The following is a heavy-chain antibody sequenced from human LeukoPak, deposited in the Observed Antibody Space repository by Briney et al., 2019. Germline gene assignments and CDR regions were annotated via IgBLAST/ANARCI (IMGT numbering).Heavy chain of an antibody. CDR2: VSYSGTT. J-gene: IGHJ4*02. Sequence: SETLSLTCAVSGGSITSSKYFWGWIRQPPGKELEFIGIVSYSGTTDYNPSLKSRVTISTDTSKNQFSLKLTSVTAADTAVYYCAGLGVMVLVYQFEYWGRGTPVTVSS. D-gene: IGHD2-8*01. V-gene: IGHV4-39*07. CDR1: GGSITSSKYF. CDR3: AGLGVMVLVYQFEY.